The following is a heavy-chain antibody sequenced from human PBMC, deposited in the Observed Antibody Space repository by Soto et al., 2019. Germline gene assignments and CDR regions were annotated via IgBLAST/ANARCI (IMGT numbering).Heavy chain of an antibody. D-gene: IGHD6-13*01. V-gene: IGHV3-48*01. Sequence: PGGSLRLSCAASGFTFSGSSMNWVRQAPGKGLEWVSYISSSSNTIYYADSVKGRFTISRDNSKNTLYLQMNSLRAEDTAVYYCAKEIIWGAAAGTAFDYWGQGTLVTVSS. CDR1: GFTFSGSS. J-gene: IGHJ4*02. CDR3: AKEIIWGAAAGTAFDY. CDR2: ISSSSNTI.